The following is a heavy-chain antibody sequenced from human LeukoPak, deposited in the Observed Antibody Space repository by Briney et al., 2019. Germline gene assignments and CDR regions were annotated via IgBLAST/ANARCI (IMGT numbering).Heavy chain of an antibody. V-gene: IGHV3-23*01. CDR2: ISGSGGST. CDR1: GFTFSNYA. J-gene: IGHJ5*02. CDR3: AKVTTTLWLSPHIYNWFDP. D-gene: IGHD5-12*01. Sequence: GGSLRLSCAASGFTFSNYAMSWARQAPGKGLEWVSAISGSGGSTYYADSVKGRFTISRDNSKNTLYLQMNSLRAEDTAVYYCAKVTTTLWLSPHIYNWFDPWGQGTLVTVSS.